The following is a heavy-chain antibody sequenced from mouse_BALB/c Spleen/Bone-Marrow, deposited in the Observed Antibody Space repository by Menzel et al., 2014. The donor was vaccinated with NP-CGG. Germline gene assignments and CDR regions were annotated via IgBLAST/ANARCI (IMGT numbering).Heavy chain of an antibody. CDR1: GYTFTDYE. J-gene: IGHJ4*01. CDR3: TRSLYGNYVMDF. D-gene: IGHD2-1*01. CDR2: IDPETGGT. Sequence: VKLQESGAELVRPGASVALSCKASGYTFTDYEMHWVKQTPVHGLEWIGAIDPETGGTAYNQKFKSKATLTADKSSSTAYMELRSLTSEDSAVYYCTRSLYGNYVMDFWGQGTSVTVSS. V-gene: IGHV1-15*01.